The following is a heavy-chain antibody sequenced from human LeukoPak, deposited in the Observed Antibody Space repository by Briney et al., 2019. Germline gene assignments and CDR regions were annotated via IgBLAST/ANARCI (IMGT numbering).Heavy chain of an antibody. CDR2: IYTSGST. Sequence: SETLSLTCTVSGGSISSYYWSWIRQPAGKGLEWIGRIYTSGSTNYNPSLKSRVTMSVDTSKNQFSLKLSSVTAADTAVHYCAGQGMITFGGVIQTWGQGTLVTVSS. D-gene: IGHD3-16*01. V-gene: IGHV4-4*07. CDR1: GGSISSYY. CDR3: AGQGMITFGGVIQT. J-gene: IGHJ4*02.